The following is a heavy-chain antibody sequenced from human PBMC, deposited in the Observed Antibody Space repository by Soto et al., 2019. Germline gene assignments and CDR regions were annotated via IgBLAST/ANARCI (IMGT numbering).Heavy chain of an antibody. CDR2: IPSSTSYI. J-gene: IGHJ5*02. CDR1: GFTFSTYN. D-gene: IGHD3-10*01. Sequence: DVQLVESGGGLVKPGGSLRLSCAASGFTFSTYNMNWVRQAPGKGLEWVSSIPSSTSYICYADSVKGRCTISRDNAKNSLYLQMNSLRAEDTAVYYCARDFGGILRFGESWGQGTLVTVSS. V-gene: IGHV3-21*01. CDR3: ARDFGGILRFGES.